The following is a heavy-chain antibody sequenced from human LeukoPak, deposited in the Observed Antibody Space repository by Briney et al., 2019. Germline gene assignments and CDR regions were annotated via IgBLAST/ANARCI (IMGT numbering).Heavy chain of an antibody. D-gene: IGHD3-3*01. J-gene: IGHJ4*02. Sequence: PGGSLRLSCAASGFTFSNAWMSWVRQASGKGLEWVGRIRSKANSYATAYAASVEGRFTISRDDSKNTAYLQMNSLKTEDTAVYYCTRKIGYDFWSGYSVESYYFDYWGQGTLVTVSS. CDR1: GFTFSNAW. CDR3: TRKIGYDFWSGYSVESYYFDY. V-gene: IGHV3-73*01. CDR2: IRSKANSYAT.